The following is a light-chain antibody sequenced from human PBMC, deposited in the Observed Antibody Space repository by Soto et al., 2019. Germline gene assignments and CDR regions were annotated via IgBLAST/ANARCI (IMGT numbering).Light chain of an antibody. V-gene: IGKV1-27*01. J-gene: IGKJ1*01. CDR1: QGISNY. Sequence: DIQMTQSPASLSASVGDRVTITCRASQGISNYLAWYQQKPGKVPKLLIYAASTLQSGVPSRFSGGGSGTDVTLTFSSLQPEDVASYYGQRTHNAPPGSRTFGQGTKVDIK. CDR2: AAS. CDR3: QRTHNAPPGSRT.